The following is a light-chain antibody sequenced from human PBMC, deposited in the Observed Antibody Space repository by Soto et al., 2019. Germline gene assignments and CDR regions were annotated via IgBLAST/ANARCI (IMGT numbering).Light chain of an antibody. CDR3: QQYLSLPPYS. J-gene: IGKJ2*03. CDR2: DAS. Sequence: EIVLTQSPGTLSLSPGERATLSCRASQTISIYLAWYQHKPGQAPRLLIYDASSRATGIPDTFSGSWSGTDFTLTISRLEPEYFAVYYCQQYLSLPPYSFGQGTKLEIK. CDR1: QTISIY. V-gene: IGKV3-20*01.